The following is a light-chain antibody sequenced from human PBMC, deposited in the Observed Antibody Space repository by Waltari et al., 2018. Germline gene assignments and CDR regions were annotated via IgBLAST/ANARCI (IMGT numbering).Light chain of an antibody. V-gene: IGKV3-20*01. CDR2: HAS. CDR1: QSVSSY. CDR3: HQYVESPAT. Sequence: EIVLTQSPGTVSLSPGDRATFSCWASQSVSSYLAWSQQKPGQAPRLLIYHASTRATGIPDRFSGSGSGTDFSLTISRLEPEDFAMYYCHQYVESPATFGQGTTVEV. J-gene: IGKJ1*01.